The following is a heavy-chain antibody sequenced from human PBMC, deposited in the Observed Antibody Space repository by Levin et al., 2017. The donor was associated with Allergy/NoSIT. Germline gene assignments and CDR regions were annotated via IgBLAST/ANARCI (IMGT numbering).Heavy chain of an antibody. D-gene: IGHD2-15*01. CDR3: ARGRDNVIGFDS. J-gene: IGHJ5*01. CDR2: IYYSGTS. V-gene: IGHV4-59*01. CDR1: GGSINSFY. Sequence: SETLSLTCTVSGGSINSFYWSWIRQPPGKGLEWIGHIYYSGTSNYSPSLKSRVTISVDTSRTHFSLKLTSVTAADTAVYFCARGRDNVIGFDSWGQGTLVSVSS.